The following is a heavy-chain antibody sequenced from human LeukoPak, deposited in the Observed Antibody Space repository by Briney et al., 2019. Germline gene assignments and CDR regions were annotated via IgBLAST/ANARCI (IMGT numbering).Heavy chain of an antibody. J-gene: IGHJ4*02. V-gene: IGHV3-74*01. Sequence: GGSLRLSCAASGFTFSRHYMHWVRQAPGKGLVWVSRINGVGTDRIYADSVKGRFTISRDNSKNTLYLQMNSLRAEDTAVYYCAKVDYGDYWGQGTLVTVSS. CDR1: GFTFSRHY. CDR3: AKVDYGDY. CDR2: INGVGTDR.